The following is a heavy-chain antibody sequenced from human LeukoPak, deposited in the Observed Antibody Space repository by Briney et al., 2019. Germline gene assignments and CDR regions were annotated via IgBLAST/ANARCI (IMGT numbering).Heavy chain of an antibody. CDR3: ARDLVGATAY. CDR1: GFSFSSYA. J-gene: IGHJ4*02. D-gene: IGHD1-26*01. Sequence: PGGSLRLSCAASGFSFSSYAMSWVRQAPGKGLEWVSSISGSGDNTYYAESVKGRFTISRDNSKNTLFLQMNSLRAEDTAVYYCARDLVGATAYWGQGSLVTVSS. V-gene: IGHV3-23*01. CDR2: ISGSGDNT.